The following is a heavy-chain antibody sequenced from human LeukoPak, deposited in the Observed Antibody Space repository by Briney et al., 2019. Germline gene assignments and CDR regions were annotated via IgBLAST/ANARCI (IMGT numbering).Heavy chain of an antibody. CDR1: GFTFSSYS. CDR2: ISSSSSCI. V-gene: IGHV3-21*01. CDR3: AREWERYSFDY. J-gene: IGHJ4*02. D-gene: IGHD1-26*01. Sequence: GVSLRLSCAASGFTFSSYSMNWVRQAPGKGLEWVASISSSSSCIYYADSVKGRFTISRDNAKNSLYLQMNSLRAEDTAVYYCAREWERYSFDYWGQGTLVTVSS.